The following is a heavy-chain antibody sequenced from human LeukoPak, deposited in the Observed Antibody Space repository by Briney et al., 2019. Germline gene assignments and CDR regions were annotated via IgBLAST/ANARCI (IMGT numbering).Heavy chain of an antibody. D-gene: IGHD2-2*01. CDR2: INPNSGGT. J-gene: IGHJ5*02. V-gene: IGHV1-2*02. CDR3: ARVVVVPAYWFDP. Sequence: ASVKVSCKASGYTFTSYYMHWVRQAPGQGLEWMGWINPNSGGTNYAQKFQGRVTMTRDTSISTAYMELSRLRSDDTAVYYCARVVVVPAYWFDPWGQGTLVTVSS. CDR1: GYTFTSYY.